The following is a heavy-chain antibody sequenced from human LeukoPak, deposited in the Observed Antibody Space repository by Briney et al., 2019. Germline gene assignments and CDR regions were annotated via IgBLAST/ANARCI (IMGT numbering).Heavy chain of an antibody. Sequence: GGSLRLSCAASDFTFSNYWMSWVRQAPGKGLEWVGNLKQDGSEIYYLDSVKGRFTISRDNAKNSLYLQVNSLRAEDTAVYYCARRGSGDYAPLNYYYYMDVWGKGTTVSVSS. CDR1: DFTFSNYW. V-gene: IGHV3-7*01. CDR2: LKQDGSEI. J-gene: IGHJ6*03. CDR3: ARRGSGDYAPLNYYYYMDV. D-gene: IGHD4-17*01.